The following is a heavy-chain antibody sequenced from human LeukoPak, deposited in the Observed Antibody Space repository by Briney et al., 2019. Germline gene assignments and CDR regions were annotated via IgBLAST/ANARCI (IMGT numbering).Heavy chain of an antibody. CDR3: ARARWRFTMIGPHDAFDI. D-gene: IGHD3-22*01. CDR1: GFTFSNAW. J-gene: IGHJ3*02. Sequence: PGGSLRLSCAASGFTFSNAWMNWVRQAPGKGLEWVANIKQDGSEKYYVDSVKGRFTISRDNAKNSLYLQVNSLRAEDTAMYYCARARWRFTMIGPHDAFDIWGQGTMVTVSS. CDR2: IKQDGSEK. V-gene: IGHV3-7*03.